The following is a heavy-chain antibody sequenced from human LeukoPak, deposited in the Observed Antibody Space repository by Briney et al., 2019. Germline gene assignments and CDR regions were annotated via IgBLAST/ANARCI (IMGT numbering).Heavy chain of an antibody. J-gene: IGHJ4*02. CDR3: ARVGERATGTSESFFPAHFDR. CDR2: IIARSAFT. V-gene: IGHV3-21*01. CDR1: GFTFGFYS. D-gene: IGHD3-10*01. Sequence: GGSLSLSCAASGFTFGFYSFTWCPRAPGRGGLGVPSIIARSAFTYYEDSMKGRFTISRDNAKESLYLQMNSLRVEDTAVYYCARVGERATGTSESFFPAHFDRWGQGTLVTVSS.